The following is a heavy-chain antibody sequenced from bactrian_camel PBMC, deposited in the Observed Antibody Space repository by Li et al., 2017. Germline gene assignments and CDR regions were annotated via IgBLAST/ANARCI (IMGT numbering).Heavy chain of an antibody. CDR1: GLTFNTYC. J-gene: IGHJ4*01. Sequence: HVQLVESGGGSVQAGGSLRLSCEAFGLTFNTYCMVRGRQTPGKERETVAAVFTGSGSTSYADSVKGRFTISYDNAKNTLYLQMNSLKPEDTAMYYCAAAVDGGGCWVYESWYDYWGQGTQVTVS. CDR3: AAAVDGGGCWVYESWYDY. V-gene: IGHV3S26*01. CDR2: VFTGSGST. D-gene: IGHD7*01.